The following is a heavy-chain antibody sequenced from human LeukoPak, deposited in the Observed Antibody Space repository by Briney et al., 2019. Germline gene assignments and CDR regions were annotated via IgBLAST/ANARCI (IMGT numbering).Heavy chain of an antibody. CDR1: GGSFSVYY. J-gene: IGHJ3*02. D-gene: IGHD3-10*01. CDR3: ARDGVLLSFGDTDAFDI. V-gene: IGHV4-4*07. Sequence: SETLSLTCAVSGGSFSVYYWSWIRQPAGRGLEWIGRISTSGSTNYNPSLKSRVTISIDTSKNHFSLKLSSMTAADTAVYYCARDGVLLSFGDTDAFDIWGQGTMVTVSS. CDR2: ISTSGST.